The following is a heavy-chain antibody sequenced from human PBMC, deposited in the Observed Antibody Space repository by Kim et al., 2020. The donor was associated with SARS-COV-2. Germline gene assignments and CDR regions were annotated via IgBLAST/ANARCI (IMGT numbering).Heavy chain of an antibody. CDR1: GFTFSTYS. D-gene: IGHD3-10*01. V-gene: IGHV3-23*01. CDR2: ISGSGVIT. CDR3: AKVSGSGTYFDY. Sequence: GGSLRLSFAASGFTFSTYSMSWVRQAPWKGLECVSLISGSGVITYYADSVKGRFTISSDNSKNTLYLQMNSLRAKGTAIYYCAKVSGSGTYFDYWGQVT. J-gene: IGHJ4*02.